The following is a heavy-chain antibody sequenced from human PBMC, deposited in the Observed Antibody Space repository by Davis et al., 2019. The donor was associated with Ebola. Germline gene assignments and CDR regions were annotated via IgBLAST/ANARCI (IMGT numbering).Heavy chain of an antibody. CDR1: GYTFTSYG. V-gene: IGHV1-18*01. J-gene: IGHJ5*02. CDR2: ISAYNGNT. D-gene: IGHD3-22*01. CDR3: ARGITMIEVGWFDP. Sequence: AASVKVSCKASGYTFTSYGISWVRQAPGQGLEWMGWISAYNGNTNYAQKLQGGVTMTTDTSTSTAYMELRSLRSDDTAVYYCARGITMIEVGWFDPWGQGTLVTVSS.